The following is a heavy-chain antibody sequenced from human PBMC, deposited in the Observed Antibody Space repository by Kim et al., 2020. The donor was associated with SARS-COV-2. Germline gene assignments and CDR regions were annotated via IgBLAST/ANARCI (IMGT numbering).Heavy chain of an antibody. CDR1: GGTFSSYA. CDR2: IIPIFGTA. V-gene: IGHV1-69*13. Sequence: SVKVSCKASGGTFSSYAISWVRQAPGQGLEWMGGIIPIFGTANYAQKFQGRVTITADESTSTAYMELSSLRSEDTAVYYCARDPGRGDYVSSWGQGTLVTVSS. J-gene: IGHJ4*02. CDR3: ARDPGRGDYVSS. D-gene: IGHD4-17*01.